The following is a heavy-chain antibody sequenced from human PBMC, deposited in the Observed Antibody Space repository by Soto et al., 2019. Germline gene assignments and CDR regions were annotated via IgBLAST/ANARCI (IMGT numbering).Heavy chain of an antibody. D-gene: IGHD1-7*01. J-gene: IGHJ6*02. Sequence: GGSLRLSCAASGFTFSSYAMSWVRQAPGKGLEWVSAISGSGGSTYYADSVKGRFTISRDNSKNTLYLQMNSLIAEDTAVYYCAKAQLPQNYYYYGMDVWGQGTTVTVSS. CDR3: AKAQLPQNYYYYGMDV. CDR1: GFTFSSYA. V-gene: IGHV3-23*01. CDR2: ISGSGGST.